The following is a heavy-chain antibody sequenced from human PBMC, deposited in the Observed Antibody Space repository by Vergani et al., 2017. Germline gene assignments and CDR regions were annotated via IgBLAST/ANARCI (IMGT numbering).Heavy chain of an antibody. J-gene: IGHJ5*02. D-gene: IGHD2-2*01. V-gene: IGHV4-31*03. CDR1: GGSISSGGYY. CDR2: IYYSGST. CDR3: ARHALSRYCSSTSCHGWFDP. Sequence: QVQLQESGPGLVKPSQTLSLTCTVSGGSISSGGYYWSWIRQHPGKGLEWIGYIYYSGSTYYNPSLKSRVTISVDTSKNQFSLKLSSVTAADTAVYYCARHALSRYCSSTSCHGWFDPWGQGTLVTVSS.